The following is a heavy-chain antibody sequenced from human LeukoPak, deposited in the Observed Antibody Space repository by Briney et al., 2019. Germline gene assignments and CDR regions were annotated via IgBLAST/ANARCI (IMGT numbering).Heavy chain of an antibody. CDR1: GFTFNNYG. V-gene: IGHV3-30*03. CDR3: ARGPLRGTAAAIDY. D-gene: IGHD2-2*01. Sequence: GGSLRLSCAASGFTFNNYGMHWVRQAPGKGLEWVAVISYDGRNIHYPDSVKGRFTISRDISTDTLWLQMDSLRTEDTAVYYCARGPLRGTAAAIDYWGQGTLVTVSS. J-gene: IGHJ4*02. CDR2: ISYDGRNI.